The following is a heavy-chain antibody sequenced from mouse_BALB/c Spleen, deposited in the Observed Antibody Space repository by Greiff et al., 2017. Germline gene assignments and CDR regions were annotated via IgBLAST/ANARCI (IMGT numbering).Heavy chain of an antibody. V-gene: IGHV14-1*02. J-gene: IGHJ4*01. CDR3: ASMGNYYGSKDY. Sequence: VHVKQSGAELVRPGALVKLSCKASGFNIKDYYMHWVKQRPEQGLEWIGWIDPENGNTIYDPKFQGKASITADTSSNTAYLQLSSLTSEDTAVYYCASMGNYYGSKDYWGQGTSVTVSS. D-gene: IGHD1-1*01. CDR2: IDPENGNT. CDR1: GFNIKDYY.